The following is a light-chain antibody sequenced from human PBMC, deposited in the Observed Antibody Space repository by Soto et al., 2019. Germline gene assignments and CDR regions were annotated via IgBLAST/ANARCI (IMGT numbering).Light chain of an antibody. Sequence: EIVLTQSPATLSLSPGERATLSCRASQSASTYLAWYQQKPGQAPSLLIYDASNRATGIPARFSGGGSGTDFTLTISSLEPEDFAVYYCQHREDWPLTFGGGTKVEIK. CDR2: DAS. V-gene: IGKV3-11*01. CDR3: QHREDWPLT. J-gene: IGKJ4*01. CDR1: QSASTY.